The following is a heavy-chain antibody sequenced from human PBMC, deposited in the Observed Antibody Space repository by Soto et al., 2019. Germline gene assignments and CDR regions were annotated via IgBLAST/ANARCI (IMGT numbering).Heavy chain of an antibody. CDR2: LFYSSST. CDR3: AREADYVNWFDP. V-gene: IGHV4-39*02. Sequence: PSETLSLTCTVSGGSISSSSYYWGWIRQPPGKGLEWIGSLFYSSSTIYYADSVKGRFTISRDNAKNSLYLQMNSLRAEDTAVYYCAREADYVNWFDPWGQGTLVTVSS. CDR1: GGSISSSSYY. D-gene: IGHD4-17*01. J-gene: IGHJ5*02.